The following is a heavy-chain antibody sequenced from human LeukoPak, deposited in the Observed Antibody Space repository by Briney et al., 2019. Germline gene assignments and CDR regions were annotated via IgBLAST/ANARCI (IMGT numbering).Heavy chain of an antibody. J-gene: IGHJ4*02. CDR3: ARDSIVVIPGGKHRPSVRGDQFDY. CDR2: ISSSGSTI. CDR1: GFTFSDYY. D-gene: IGHD2-2*01. V-gene: IGHV3-11*01. Sequence: KPGGSLRLSCAASGFTFSDYYMSWIRQAPGKGLEWVSYISSSGSTIYYADSVKGRFTISRDNAKNSLYLQMNSLRAEDTAVYYCARDSIVVIPGGKHRPSVRGDQFDYWGQGTLVTVSS.